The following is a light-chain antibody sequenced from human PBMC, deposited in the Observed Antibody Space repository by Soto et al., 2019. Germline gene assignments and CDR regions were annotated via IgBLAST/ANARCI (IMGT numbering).Light chain of an antibody. J-gene: IGKJ4*01. CDR2: GAS. CDR3: QQYGSSPLT. CDR1: QCVSGSY. Sequence: EIVLTQSPGTLSLSPGERATLSCRASQCVSGSYVAWYQQKPGQAPRLLIYGASGRATGIPDRFSGSGSGTDFTLTISRLEPEDLAVYYCQQYGSSPLTFGGGTKVDIK. V-gene: IGKV3-20*01.